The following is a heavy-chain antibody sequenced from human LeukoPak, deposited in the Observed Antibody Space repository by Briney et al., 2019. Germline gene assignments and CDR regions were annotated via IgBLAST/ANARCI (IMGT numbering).Heavy chain of an antibody. CDR2: IYYSGST. D-gene: IGHD6-19*01. CDR3: ARGYSSGWSRYFDY. J-gene: IGHJ4*02. V-gene: IGHV4-39*07. Sequence: SETLSLTCTVSGGSISSSSYYWGWIRQPPGKGLEWIGSIYYSGSTYYNPSLKSRVTISVDTSKNQFSLKLSSVTAADTAVYYCARGYSSGWSRYFDYWGQGTLVTVSS. CDR1: GGSISSSSYY.